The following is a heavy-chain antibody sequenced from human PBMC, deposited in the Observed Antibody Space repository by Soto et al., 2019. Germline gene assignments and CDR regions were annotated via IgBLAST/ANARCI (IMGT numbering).Heavy chain of an antibody. CDR2: ISGSGGST. Sequence: EVQLLESGGGLVQPGGSLRLSCAASGFTFSSYAMSWVRQAPGKGLEWVSAISGSGGSTYYADSVKGRFTISRDNSKNTLYLQMNSLRAEDTAVYYCAKIVNNIVVVVAAVDDAFDIWGQGTMVTVSS. CDR3: AKIVNNIVVVVAAVDDAFDI. D-gene: IGHD2-15*01. V-gene: IGHV3-23*01. J-gene: IGHJ3*02. CDR1: GFTFSSYA.